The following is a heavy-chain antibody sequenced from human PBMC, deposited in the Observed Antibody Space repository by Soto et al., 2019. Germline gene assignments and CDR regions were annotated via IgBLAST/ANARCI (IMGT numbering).Heavy chain of an antibody. CDR3: ARARFDSWSHIYYGLDV. D-gene: IGHD3-3*01. V-gene: IGHV4-34*01. CDR1: GGSFSGYS. Sequence: SETRSLTCAVYGGSFSGYSWTWLRQPPGKGLEWMGEINHSGTTDYNPALKRRVTMSADTSKNQFSLRMTSVTAADTAVYYCARARFDSWSHIYYGLDVWGQGTTVTVSS. CDR2: INHSGTT. J-gene: IGHJ6*02.